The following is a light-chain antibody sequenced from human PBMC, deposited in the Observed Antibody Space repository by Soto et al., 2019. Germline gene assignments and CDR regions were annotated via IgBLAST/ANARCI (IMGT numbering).Light chain of an antibody. V-gene: IGLV4-69*01. CDR1: SGHSSYA. CDR3: QTWGTGIRV. Sequence: QPVLTQSPSVSASLGASVKLTCTLSSGHSSYAIAWHQQQPEKGPRYLMKLNSDGSHSKGDGIPDRFSGSSSGAERYLTISSLQSEDEADYYCQTWGTGIRVFGGGTKVTVL. CDR2: LNSDGSH. J-gene: IGLJ2*01.